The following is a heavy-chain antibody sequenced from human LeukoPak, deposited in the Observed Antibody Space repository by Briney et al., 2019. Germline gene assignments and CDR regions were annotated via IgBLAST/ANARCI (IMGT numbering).Heavy chain of an antibody. V-gene: IGHV4-30-4*01. CDR2: IDYTRST. CDR3: ARSARYFDNTGFDY. Sequence: SQTLSLTCNVSSGSINSGDYYWSWIRQPPGKGLEWIGDIDYTRSTSYSPSPKSRVTISIDTSKNQFSLKLSSVTAADTAVYYCARSARYFDNTGFDYWGQGTLVTVSS. D-gene: IGHD3-9*01. J-gene: IGHJ4*02. CDR1: SGSINSGDYY.